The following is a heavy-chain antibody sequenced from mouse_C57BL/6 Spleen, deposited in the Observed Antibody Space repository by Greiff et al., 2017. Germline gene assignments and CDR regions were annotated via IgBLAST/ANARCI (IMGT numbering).Heavy chain of an antibody. CDR1: GYTFTDYY. J-gene: IGHJ3*01. D-gene: IGHD3-2*02. CDR3: ARWGSSAPR. CDR2: INPNNGGT. Sequence: EVQLQQSGPELVKPGASVKISCKASGYTFTDYYLNWVKQSHGKSLEWIGDINPNNGGTSYNQKFKGKATLTVDKSSSTAYMELRSLTSEDSAVYYCARWGSSAPRWGQGTLVTVAA. V-gene: IGHV1-26*01.